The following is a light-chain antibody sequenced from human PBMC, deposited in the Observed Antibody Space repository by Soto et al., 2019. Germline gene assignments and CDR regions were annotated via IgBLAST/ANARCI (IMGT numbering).Light chain of an antibody. CDR3: QQYNNWPPWT. Sequence: EVVLTQSPANLSLSPGERATLSSRASQSVSDYTAWFQKKPGQAPRLPIYGAFTRATCIPARFSGSGSGTEFTLTISSLQSEDLAVYYGQQYNNWPPWTVGQGTKVDIK. CDR1: QSVSDY. CDR2: GAF. V-gene: IGKV3-15*01. J-gene: IGKJ1*01.